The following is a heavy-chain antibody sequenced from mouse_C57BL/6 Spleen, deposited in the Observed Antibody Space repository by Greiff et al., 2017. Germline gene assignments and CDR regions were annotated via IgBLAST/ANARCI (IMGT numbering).Heavy chain of an antibody. CDR1: GYSITSGYY. V-gene: IGHV3-6*01. J-gene: IGHJ2*01. Sequence: EVKLQQSGPGLVKPSQSLSLTCSVTGYSITSGYYWNWIRQFPGNKLEWMGYISYDGSNNYNPSLKNRISITRDTSKNQFFLKLNSVTTEDTATYYCASGQGYFDYWGKGTTLTVSS. D-gene: IGHD3-2*02. CDR3: ASGQGYFDY. CDR2: ISYDGSN.